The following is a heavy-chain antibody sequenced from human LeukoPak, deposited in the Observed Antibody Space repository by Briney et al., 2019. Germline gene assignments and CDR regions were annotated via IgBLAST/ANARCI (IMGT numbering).Heavy chain of an antibody. D-gene: IGHD6-13*01. CDR1: GFTFSDYW. V-gene: IGHV3-74*01. CDR3: ARDPGIYSSSWHYDY. Sequence: PGGSLRLSCAASGFTFSDYWMHWVRDAPGKGLMWVSRIAGDGGSISYADSVKGRFTISRDNAKNTLYLQMNSLRAEDTAVYYCARDPGIYSSSWHYDYWGRGTLVTVSS. J-gene: IGHJ4*02. CDR2: IAGDGGSI.